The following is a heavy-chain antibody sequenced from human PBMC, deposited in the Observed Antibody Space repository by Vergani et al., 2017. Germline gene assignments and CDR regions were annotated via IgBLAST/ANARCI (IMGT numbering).Heavy chain of an antibody. D-gene: IGHD6-13*01. CDR3: AAGVAAGYFDY. CDR1: GFTFSSYS. Sequence: EVQLVESGGGLVKPGGSLRLSCAASGFTFSSYSMNWVRQAPGKGLEWVSSISSSSSYIYYADSVKGRFTISRDNAKNSLYLQMNRLRAEDTAVYYCAAGVAAGYFDYWGQGTLVTVSS. J-gene: IGHJ4*02. CDR2: ISSSSSYI. V-gene: IGHV3-21*01.